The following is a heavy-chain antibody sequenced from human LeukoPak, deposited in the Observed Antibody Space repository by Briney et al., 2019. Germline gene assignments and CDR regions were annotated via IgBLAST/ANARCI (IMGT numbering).Heavy chain of an antibody. CDR1: GFTFSTYW. V-gene: IGHV3-74*01. D-gene: IGHD2-2*01. Sequence: PGGSLRLSCAASGFTFSTYWLHWVRQAPGKGLVWVSHINPDGSRTTYADSVEGRFTISRDNTKNMLYLQMNSLRVEDTAVYYCAYQLLPNWGQGTLVTVSS. J-gene: IGHJ4*02. CDR2: INPDGSRT. CDR3: AYQLLPN.